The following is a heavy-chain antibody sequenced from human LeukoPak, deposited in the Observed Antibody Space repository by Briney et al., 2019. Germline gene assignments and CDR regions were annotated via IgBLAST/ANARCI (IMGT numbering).Heavy chain of an antibody. V-gene: IGHV3-9*01. Sequence: GGSLRLSCAASGFTFDDYAMHWVRQAPGKGLEWVSGISWNSGSIGYADSVKGRFTISRDNAKNSLYLQMNSLRAEDTALYYCAKDSYYDSSGYRNWFDPWGQGTLVTVSS. D-gene: IGHD3-22*01. CDR3: AKDSYYDSSGYRNWFDP. J-gene: IGHJ5*02. CDR2: ISWNSGSI. CDR1: GFTFDDYA.